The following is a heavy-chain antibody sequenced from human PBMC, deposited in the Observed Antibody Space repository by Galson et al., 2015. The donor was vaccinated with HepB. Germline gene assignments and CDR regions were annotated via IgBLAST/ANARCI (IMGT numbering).Heavy chain of an antibody. CDR3: ARGSSGRSSTNWFDP. D-gene: IGHD3-22*01. Sequence: TCAVSGGSISSGGYYWSWIRQPPGKGLEWIGYIYYSGSTYYNPSLKSRVTISVDTSKNQFSLKLSSVTAADTAVYYCARGSSGRSSTNWFDPWGQGTLVTVSS. J-gene: IGHJ5*02. V-gene: IGHV4-30-4*01. CDR1: GGSISSGGYY. CDR2: IYYSGST.